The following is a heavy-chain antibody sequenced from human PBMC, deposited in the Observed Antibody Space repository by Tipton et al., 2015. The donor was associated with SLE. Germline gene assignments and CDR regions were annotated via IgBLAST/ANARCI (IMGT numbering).Heavy chain of an antibody. V-gene: IGHV4-38-2*01. J-gene: IGHJ3*02. CDR3: ARSGYVSSASDI. CDR2: IYHSGST. D-gene: IGHD3-16*01. Sequence: TLSLTCAVSGYSISSGYYWGWIRQPPGKGLEWIGSIYHSGSTYYNPSLKSRVTISVDTSKNQLSLKLSSVTAADTAVYYCARSGYVSSASDIWGQGTMVTVSS. CDR1: GYSISSGYY.